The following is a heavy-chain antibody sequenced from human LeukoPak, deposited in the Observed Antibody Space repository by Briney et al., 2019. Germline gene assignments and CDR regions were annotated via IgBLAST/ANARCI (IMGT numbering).Heavy chain of an antibody. CDR1: GGTFSSYA. CDR2: IIPIFGTA. V-gene: IGHV1-69*05. J-gene: IGHJ3*02. CDR3: ARSPKGDAFDI. Sequence: ASVKVSCKASGGTFSSYAISWVRQAPGQGLEWMGRIIPIFGTANYAQKFQGRVTITTDESTSTAYMELSSLRSEDTAVYYCARSPKGDAFDIWGQGTMVTVSS.